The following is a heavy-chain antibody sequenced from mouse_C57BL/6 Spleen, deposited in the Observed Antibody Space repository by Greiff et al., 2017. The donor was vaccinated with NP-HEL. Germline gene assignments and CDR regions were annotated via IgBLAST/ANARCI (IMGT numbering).Heavy chain of an antibody. D-gene: IGHD2-3*01. Sequence: VQLQQSGTVLARPGASVKMSCKTSGYTFTSYWMHWVKQRPGQGLEWIGAIYPGNSDTSYNQKFKGKAKLTAVTSASTAYMELSSLTNEDSAVYYCTSLYCGGYYGFAYWGQGTLVTVSA. CDR2: IYPGNSDT. CDR1: GYTFTSYW. CDR3: TSLYCGGYYGFAY. J-gene: IGHJ3*01. V-gene: IGHV1-5*01.